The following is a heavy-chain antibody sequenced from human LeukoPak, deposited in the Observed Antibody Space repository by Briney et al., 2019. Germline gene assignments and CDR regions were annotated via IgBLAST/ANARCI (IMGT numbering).Heavy chain of an antibody. J-gene: IGHJ4*02. CDR3: AKDSSPVVMLGGTNFDY. CDR1: GFTFDDYA. Sequence: GRSLRLSCAASGFTFDDYAMHWVRQAPGKGLEWVSGISWNSGSIGYADSVKGRFTISRDNAKNSLYLQMNSLRAEDTALYYCAKDSSPVVMLGGTNFDYWGQGTLVTVSS. D-gene: IGHD4-23*01. V-gene: IGHV3-9*01. CDR2: ISWNSGSI.